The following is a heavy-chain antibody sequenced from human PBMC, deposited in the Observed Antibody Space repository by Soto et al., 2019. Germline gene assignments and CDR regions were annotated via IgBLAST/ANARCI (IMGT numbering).Heavy chain of an antibody. CDR2: ISYDGSNK. CDR1: GLTFSSYT. J-gene: IGHJ3*02. CDR3: ARDGGATTDDGFDI. V-gene: IGHV3-30-3*01. Sequence: QVQLVESGGGVVQPGRSLRLSCAASGLTFSSYTMHWVRQAPGKGLEWVAVISYDGSNKYYADSVKGRFTISRDNSKITLYLQMNSLRAEDTAVFYCARDGGATTDDGFDIWGQGTMVTVSS. D-gene: IGHD1-26*01.